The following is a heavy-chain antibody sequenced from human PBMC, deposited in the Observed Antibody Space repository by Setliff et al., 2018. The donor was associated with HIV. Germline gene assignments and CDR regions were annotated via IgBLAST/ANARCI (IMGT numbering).Heavy chain of an antibody. CDR1: GYTFTSYG. D-gene: IGHD2-2*01. J-gene: IGHJ5*02. Sequence: ASVKVSCKASGYTFTSYGISWVRQAPGQGLEWMGWINEASGNTKCSQKFQGRVTITRDTSTSTAYMDLRSLRSDDTAVYYCARGLGSTRFDPWGQGTLVTVSS. CDR2: INEASGNT. CDR3: ARGLGSTRFDP. V-gene: IGHV1-18*01.